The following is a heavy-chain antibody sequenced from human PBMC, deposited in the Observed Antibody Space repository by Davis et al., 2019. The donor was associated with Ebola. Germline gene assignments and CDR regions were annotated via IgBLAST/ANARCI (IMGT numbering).Heavy chain of an antibody. Sequence: PGGSLRLSCVASGFTFSSFAMSWVRQAPGKGLEWVSIISGSGDSTYYADSVKGRFTISRDNSKNTLYVQMNRLRAEDTAVYYCAKVWSWLEVRSRYFDYWGQGTLVTVSS. D-gene: IGHD6-19*01. CDR2: ISGSGDST. J-gene: IGHJ4*02. CDR1: GFTFSSFA. CDR3: AKVWSWLEVRSRYFDY. V-gene: IGHV3-23*01.